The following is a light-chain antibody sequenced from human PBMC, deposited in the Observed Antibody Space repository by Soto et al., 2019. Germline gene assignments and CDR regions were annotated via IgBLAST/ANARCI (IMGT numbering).Light chain of an antibody. CDR1: SSDVGSYNL. CDR3: CSYAAITTPVI. Sequence: QSALTQPASVSGSPGQSITISCTGTSSDVGSYNLVSWYQQHPGKAPKLMIYEVSKRPSGVSNRFSGSKSGNTASLTISGLQTEEEADYFCCSYAAITTPVIFGGGTKLTVL. CDR2: EVS. J-gene: IGLJ2*01. V-gene: IGLV2-23*02.